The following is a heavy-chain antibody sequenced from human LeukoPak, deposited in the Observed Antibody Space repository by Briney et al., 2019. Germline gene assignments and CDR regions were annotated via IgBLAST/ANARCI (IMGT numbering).Heavy chain of an antibody. CDR3: TRHRYGDSGGDFDY. D-gene: IGHD4-17*01. CDR1: GFTFSSYA. Sequence: GGSLRLSCAASGFTFSSYAMSWVRQAPGRGLEWVSTISGSGDNTYYTDSVKGRFTISRDNSKNTLYLQMNSLQIEDTAVYFCTRHRYGDSGGDFDYWGQGTLVTVSS. J-gene: IGHJ4*02. V-gene: IGHV3-23*01. CDR2: ISGSGDNT.